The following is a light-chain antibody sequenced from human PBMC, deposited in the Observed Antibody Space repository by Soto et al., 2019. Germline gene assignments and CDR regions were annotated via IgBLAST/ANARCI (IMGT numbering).Light chain of an antibody. J-gene: IGKJ1*01. Sequence: DIQMTQAPSALSASLGDRATITCRASQSISSWLAWYQQKPGKAPKLLIYDASSLESGVPSRFSGSGSGTEFTLTISSLQPDDFATYYCQQYSSSSEWTFGQGTEVDIK. CDR3: QQYSSSSEWT. CDR1: QSISSW. V-gene: IGKV1-5*01. CDR2: DAS.